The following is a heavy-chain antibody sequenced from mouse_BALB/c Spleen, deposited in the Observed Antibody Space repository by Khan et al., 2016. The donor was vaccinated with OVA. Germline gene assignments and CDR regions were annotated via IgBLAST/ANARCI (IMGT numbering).Heavy chain of an antibody. V-gene: IGHV1-4*01. CDR1: GYTFTSYT. CDR2: INPSNGYT. D-gene: IGHD2-14*01. J-gene: IGHJ3*01. Sequence: QIQLVQSGAELARPGASVKMSCKASGYTFTSYTIHWIKKRPGQGLEWIGYINPSNGYTNYNQKFKDKVTLTSDKSSTTAYLQLSSLTSEDSAVYNCVRDGTYHRNDGWFAYWGQGTLVTVSA. CDR3: VRDGTYHRNDGWFAY.